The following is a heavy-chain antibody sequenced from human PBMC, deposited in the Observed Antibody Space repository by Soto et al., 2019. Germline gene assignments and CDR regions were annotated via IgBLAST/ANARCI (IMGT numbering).Heavy chain of an antibody. CDR1: GGSFRSYA. D-gene: IGHD3-16*01. V-gene: IGHV1-69*01. CDR2: IMAIFGTP. Sequence: QVQLVQSGAEVKKPGSSVRVSCKAYGGSFRSYAISWVRQAPGQGLEWMGAIMAIFGTPTYAQRFQGRVTISADESTPTAYLDLSSLRSDDTAVYYCETSRGFYAAMEVWGQGTTVTVSS. J-gene: IGHJ6*02. CDR3: ETSRGFYAAMEV.